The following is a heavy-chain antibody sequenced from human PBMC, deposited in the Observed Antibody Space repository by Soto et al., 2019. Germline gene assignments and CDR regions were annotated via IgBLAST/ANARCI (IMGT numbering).Heavy chain of an antibody. V-gene: IGHV1-69*02. CDR1: GGTFSSYT. D-gene: IGHD3-3*02. CDR3: ARAHIAFAGDDACDI. Sequence: QVQLVQSGAEVKKTGSSVKVSCQASGGTFSSYTIRWVRQAPGQGLEWLGRLIPILGIANYAQKCKGRVTITADQSTSTADMERSSLRSEDTAVYYWARAHIAFAGDDACDIWGQGTMVTVSS. J-gene: IGHJ3*02. CDR2: LIPILGIA.